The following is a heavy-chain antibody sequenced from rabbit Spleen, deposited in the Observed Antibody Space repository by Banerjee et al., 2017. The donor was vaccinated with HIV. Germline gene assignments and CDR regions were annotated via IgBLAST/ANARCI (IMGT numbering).Heavy chain of an antibody. Sequence: QEQLVESGGGLVKPEGSLTLTCKASGFSFSSSDYICWVRQAPGKGLEWIACINAATAKPVYATWAKGRFTISRTSSTTVTLRMTSLTAADRATYFCARDLLGVIGWNFYLWGPGTLVTVS. CDR2: INAATAKP. CDR3: ARDLLGVIGWNFYL. CDR1: GFSFSSSDY. V-gene: IGHV1S45*01. D-gene: IGHD1-1*01. J-gene: IGHJ4*01.